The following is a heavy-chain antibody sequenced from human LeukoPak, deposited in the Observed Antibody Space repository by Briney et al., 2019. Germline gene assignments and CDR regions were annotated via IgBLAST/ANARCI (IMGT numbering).Heavy chain of an antibody. Sequence: SETLSLTCTVSGGSVSSYYWSWIRRPPGRGLEWIAHLSHSGSSDSNPSLTSRVTTLVDTSKNQFSLKLTSVTAADTAVYYCARARYANAWYAFGIWGHGTMVTVSS. V-gene: IGHV4-59*02. CDR2: LSHSGSS. J-gene: IGHJ3*02. CDR1: GGSVSSYY. D-gene: IGHD2-2*01. CDR3: ARARYANAWYAFGI.